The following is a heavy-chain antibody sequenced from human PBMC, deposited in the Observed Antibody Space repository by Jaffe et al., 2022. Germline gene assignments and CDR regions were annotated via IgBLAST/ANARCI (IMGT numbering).Heavy chain of an antibody. CDR2: ISGSGGNT. CDR1: GFTFSSYA. J-gene: IGHJ5*02. CDR3: AKEGVDDYGDYGRWFDP. V-gene: IGHV3-23*01. Sequence: EVQLLESGGGLVQPGGSLRLSCAASGFTFSSYAMSWVRQAPGKGLEWVSAISGSGGNTYYADSVKGRFTISRDNSKNTLYLQMNSLRAEDTAVYYCAKEGVDDYGDYGRWFDPWGQGTLVTVSS. D-gene: IGHD4-17*01.